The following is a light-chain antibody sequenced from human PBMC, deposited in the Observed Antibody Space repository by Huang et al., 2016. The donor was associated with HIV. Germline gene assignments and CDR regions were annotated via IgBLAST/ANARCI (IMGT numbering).Light chain of an antibody. CDR1: ETVQTN. V-gene: IGKV3-15*01. CDR2: DAS. Sequence: EIVMTQSPATLSVSPGERATLSCRASETVQTNLAWYQHRPGQAPRLLIFDASIRASDIPARVSGSGSGTEFTLTISSVQSEDFAVYYCQQYAKRPRTFGQGSKVDLK. CDR3: QQYAKRPRT. J-gene: IGKJ1*01.